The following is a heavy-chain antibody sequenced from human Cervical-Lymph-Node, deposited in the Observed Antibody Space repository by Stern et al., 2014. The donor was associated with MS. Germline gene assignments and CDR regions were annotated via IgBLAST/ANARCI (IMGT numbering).Heavy chain of an antibody. CDR1: GGTFNNHV. CDR2: IIPMFGTP. J-gene: IGHJ4*02. D-gene: IGHD5-12*01. V-gene: IGHV1-69*06. Sequence: VQLVQSGAEVKKPGSSVKVSCKASGGTFNNHVISWVRQARGQGLEWMGGIIPMFGTPNYARKVQGRVTIIADKSTSTVHMVLRNLNDEDTAMYYCANRDMGYTYGRHDSWGQGTLVTVS. CDR3: ANRDMGYTYGRHDS.